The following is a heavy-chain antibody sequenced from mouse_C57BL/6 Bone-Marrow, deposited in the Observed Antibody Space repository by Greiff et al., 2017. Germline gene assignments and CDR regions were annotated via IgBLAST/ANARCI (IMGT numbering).Heavy chain of an antibody. D-gene: IGHD2-4*01. Sequence: EVQLQQSGPELVKPGASVKISCKASGYSFTGYFMNWVMQSPGKSLEWIGRINPYNGDTFYNQKFKGKATLTVDKSSSTANMELRSLTSEDSAVYECARTGYYDYGHWGQGTLVTVSA. CDR1: GYSFTGYF. J-gene: IGHJ3*01. CDR2: INPYNGDT. V-gene: IGHV1-20*01. CDR3: ARTGYYDYGH.